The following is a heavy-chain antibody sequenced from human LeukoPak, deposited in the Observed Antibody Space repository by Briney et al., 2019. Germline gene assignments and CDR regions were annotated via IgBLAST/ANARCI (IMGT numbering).Heavy chain of an antibody. CDR1: GGSLSGSF. D-gene: IGHD5-24*01. CDR3: AKTGAGYIVA. Sequence: SETLSLTCAVSGGSLSGSFWSWIRQPRGKGLEWIGEINHSGYTNYKPSLKSRVTISVDTSKNQLSLNLTSVTAADTAFYYCAKTGAGYIVAWGQGSLVTVSS. J-gene: IGHJ5*02. CDR2: INHSGYT. V-gene: IGHV4-34*01.